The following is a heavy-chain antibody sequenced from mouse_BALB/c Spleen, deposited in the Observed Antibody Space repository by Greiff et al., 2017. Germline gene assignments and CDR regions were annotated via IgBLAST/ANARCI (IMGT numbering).Heavy chain of an antibody. CDR1: GFSLTSYG. CDR2: IWAGGST. V-gene: IGHV2-9*02. J-gene: IGHJ2*01. CDR3: AREGYGNYYFDY. D-gene: IGHD2-1*01. Sequence: QVQLQQSGPGLVAPSQSLSITCTVSGFSLTSYGVHWVRQPPGKGLEWLGVIWAGGSTNYNSALMSRLSISKDNSKSQVFLKMNSLQTDDPAMYYCAREGYGNYYFDYWGQGTTLTVSS.